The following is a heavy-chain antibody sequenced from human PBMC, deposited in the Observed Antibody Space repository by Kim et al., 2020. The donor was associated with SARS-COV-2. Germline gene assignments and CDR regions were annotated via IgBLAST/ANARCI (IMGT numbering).Heavy chain of an antibody. D-gene: IGHD6-6*01. CDR1: GFTFSSYG. J-gene: IGHJ6*02. CDR3: ARDSIGRYYYYYYGMDV. Sequence: GGSLRLSCAASGFTFSSYGMHWVRQAPGKGLEWVAVIWYDGSNKYYADSVKGRFTISRDNSKNTLYLQMNSLRAEDTAVYYCARDSIGRYYYYYYGMDVWGQGTTVTVSS. CDR2: IWYDGSNK. V-gene: IGHV3-33*01.